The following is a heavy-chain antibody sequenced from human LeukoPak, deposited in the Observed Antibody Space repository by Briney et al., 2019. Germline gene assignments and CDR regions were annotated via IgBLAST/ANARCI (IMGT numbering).Heavy chain of an antibody. J-gene: IGHJ4*02. V-gene: IGHV4-38-2*02. Sequence: SETLSLTCTVSGYSISSGYHWGWIRQPPGKGLEWIGSIYHSGSTYYNPSLKSRVTISVDTSKNQFSLKLSSVTAADTAVYYCARLRPLGYDGYWGQGTLVTDSS. CDR3: ARLRPLGYDGY. CDR2: IYHSGST. CDR1: GYSISSGYH. D-gene: IGHD5-12*01.